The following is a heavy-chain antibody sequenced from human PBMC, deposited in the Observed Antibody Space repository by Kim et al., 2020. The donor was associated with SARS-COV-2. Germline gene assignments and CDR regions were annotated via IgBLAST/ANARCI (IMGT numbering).Heavy chain of an antibody. J-gene: IGHJ4*02. CDR2: ST. D-gene: IGHD1-26*01. Sequence: STTDEKKFKGRVTMTRDTSTSTAYMELSSLRSEDTAIYYCARGDTGTYVYWGQGTLVTVSS. V-gene: IGHV1-46*01. CDR3: ARGDTGTYVY.